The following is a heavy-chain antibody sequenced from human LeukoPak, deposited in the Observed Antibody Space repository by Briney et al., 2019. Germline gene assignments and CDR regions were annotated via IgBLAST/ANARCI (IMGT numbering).Heavy chain of an antibody. CDR2: IYATGST. J-gene: IGHJ6*03. Sequence: SETLSLTCTVSGGSISSYYWSWIRQPAGKGLEWIGRIYATGSTNYNPSLKSRVTMSVDTSKNQFSLKLSSVTAADTAVYYCARDAYTGIAAAGSGYYYMDVWGKGTTVTVSS. CDR3: ARDAYTGIAAAGSGYYYMDV. V-gene: IGHV4-4*07. D-gene: IGHD6-13*01. CDR1: GGSISSYY.